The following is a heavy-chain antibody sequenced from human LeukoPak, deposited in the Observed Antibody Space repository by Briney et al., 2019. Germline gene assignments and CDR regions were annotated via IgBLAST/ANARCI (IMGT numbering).Heavy chain of an antibody. J-gene: IGHJ5*02. CDR3: VRGRSESREWGWFDP. CDR1: GGSISSGDYY. D-gene: IGHD3-16*01. V-gene: IGHV4-30-4*01. CDR2: IYASGDT. Sequence: SETLSLTCSVSGGSISSGDYYWNWIRQPPGKGLEWLAYIYASGDTYYNPSLKSRFTMSVDTSKNHFALKLKSVTAADTAVYYCVRGRSESREWGWFDPWGQGTLVTVSS.